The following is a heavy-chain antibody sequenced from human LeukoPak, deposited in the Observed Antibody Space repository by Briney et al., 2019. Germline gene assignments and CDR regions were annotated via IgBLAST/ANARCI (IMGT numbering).Heavy chain of an antibody. CDR1: GFTFSSYA. J-gene: IGHJ6*03. Sequence: GGSLRLSCAASGFTFSSYAMSWVRQAPGKGLEWVANMKHDGSESYYVDSVKGRFTISRDDAKNSLYLQMGSLRAEDTAVYYCARGPRAVGAGSSTFYYYYYMDVWGKGTTVTVSS. D-gene: IGHD6-19*01. CDR2: MKHDGSES. CDR3: ARGPRAVGAGSSTFYYYYYMDV. V-gene: IGHV3-7*01.